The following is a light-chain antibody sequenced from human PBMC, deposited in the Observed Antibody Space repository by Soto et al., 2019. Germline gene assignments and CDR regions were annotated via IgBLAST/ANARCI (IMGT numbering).Light chain of an antibody. CDR1: QNIYSN. CDR2: RAS. J-gene: IGKJ1*01. V-gene: IGKV3-15*01. Sequence: IVMTQSPAPLSVSPGERATLSCRASQNIYSNVAWYQQRPGQAPRLLIYRASTRAPGIPARFSGSGSGTEFTLTISSLQSEEFTVYSCLQYHNLWAFGQGTKVDIK. CDR3: LQYHNLWA.